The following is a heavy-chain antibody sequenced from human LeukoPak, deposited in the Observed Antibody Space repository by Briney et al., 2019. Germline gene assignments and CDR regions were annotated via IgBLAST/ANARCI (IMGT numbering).Heavy chain of an antibody. CDR2: IYSGGST. V-gene: IGHV3-53*01. Sequence: GGSLRLSCAASGFTVSSNYMSWVRQAPGKGLEWVSVIYSGGSTYYADSVKGRFTISRDNSKNTLYLQMNSLRAEDTAVHYCARDRDTSWFDPWGQGTLVTVSS. CDR3: ARDRDTSWFDP. CDR1: GFTVSSNY. D-gene: IGHD5-18*01. J-gene: IGHJ5*02.